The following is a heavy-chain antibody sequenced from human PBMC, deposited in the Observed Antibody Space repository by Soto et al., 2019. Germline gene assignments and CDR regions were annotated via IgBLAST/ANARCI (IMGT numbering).Heavy chain of an antibody. J-gene: IGHJ3*02. V-gene: IGHV1-69*01. CDR3: ARDQVVRGVIINLDAFDI. CDR2: IIPIFGTA. Sequence: QVQLVQSGAEVKKPGSSVKVSCKASGGTFSSYAISWVRQAPGQGLEWMGGIIPIFGTANYAQKFQGRVTITADEATGTAYMELSSLRSEDTAVYYCARDQVVRGVIINLDAFDIWGQGTMVTVSS. CDR1: GGTFSSYA. D-gene: IGHD3-10*01.